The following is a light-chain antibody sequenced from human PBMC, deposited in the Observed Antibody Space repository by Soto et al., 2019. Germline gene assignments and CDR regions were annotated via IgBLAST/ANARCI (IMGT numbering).Light chain of an antibody. V-gene: IGLV2-14*01. CDR3: SSYTSSSTRV. CDR2: EVS. CDR1: SSDVGGYNY. Sequence: QSALTQPASVSGSRGHSITISCTGTSSDVGGYNYVSWYQQHPGKAPKLMIYEVSNRPSGVSNRFSGSKSGNTASLTISGLQAEDEADYYCSSYTSSSTRVFGGGTKVTVL. J-gene: IGLJ3*02.